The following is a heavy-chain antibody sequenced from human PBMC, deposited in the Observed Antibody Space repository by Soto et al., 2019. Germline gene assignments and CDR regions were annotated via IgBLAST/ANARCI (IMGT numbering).Heavy chain of an antibody. CDR1: GGSISSGGYS. Sequence: TSETLSLTCAVSGGSISSGGYSWSWIRQPPGKGLEWIGYIYYSGSTNYNPSLKSRVTISVDTSKNQFSLKLSSVTAADTAVYYCARLYGFSGFDYWGQGTLVTVSS. V-gene: IGHV4-61*08. CDR2: IYYSGST. CDR3: ARLYGFSGFDY. D-gene: IGHD6-25*01. J-gene: IGHJ4*02.